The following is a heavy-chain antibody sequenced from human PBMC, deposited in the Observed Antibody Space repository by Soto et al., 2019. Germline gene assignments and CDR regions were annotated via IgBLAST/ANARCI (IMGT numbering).Heavy chain of an antibody. CDR1: GGSISSGGYY. J-gene: IGHJ5*02. CDR2: IYYSGST. Sequence: QVQLQESGPGLVKPSQTLSLTCTVSGGSISSGGYYWSWIRQHPGKGLEWIGYIYYSGSTYYNPSFRSRVTISVDTSKNQCSLKLSSVTAADTAVYYGATWFGDGNWFDPWGQGTLVTVSS. D-gene: IGHD3-10*01. V-gene: IGHV4-31*03. CDR3: ATWFGDGNWFDP.